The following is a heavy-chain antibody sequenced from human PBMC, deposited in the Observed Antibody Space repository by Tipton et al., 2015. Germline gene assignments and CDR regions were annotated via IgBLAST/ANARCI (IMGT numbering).Heavy chain of an antibody. V-gene: IGHV4-34*01. CDR2: IYQSGNT. CDR1: GDSMSRYF. J-gene: IGHJ4*02. CDR3: ARARGRHGGLFDS. D-gene: IGHD4-23*01. Sequence: TLSLTCSVSGDSMSRYFWHWVRQPPGKGLEWIGEIYQSGNTNYNPSLKSRVTISVDTSKTQFSLKMSSVTASDTAVYYCARARGRHGGLFDSWGQGILVTVSS.